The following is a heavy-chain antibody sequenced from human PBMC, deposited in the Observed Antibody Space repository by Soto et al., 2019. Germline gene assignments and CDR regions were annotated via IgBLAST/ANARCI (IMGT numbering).Heavy chain of an antibody. Sequence: EVHLLESGGDVVQPGRSLRLSCAASGFTFSNYAMNWIRQAPGKGLEWLSSISANGRNAYYADSGKGRFTISRDRSKNTLYLKLDSLRVEDTAIYFCAKDLSSLGWLALGAPFDSWGQGTLVTVSS. CDR1: GFTFSNYA. D-gene: IGHD3-22*01. CDR2: ISANGRNA. CDR3: AKDLSSLGWLALGAPFDS. J-gene: IGHJ4*02. V-gene: IGHV3-23*01.